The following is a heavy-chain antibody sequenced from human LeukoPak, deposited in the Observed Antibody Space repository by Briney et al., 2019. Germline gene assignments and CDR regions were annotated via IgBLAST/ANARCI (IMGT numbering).Heavy chain of an antibody. J-gene: IGHJ4*02. CDR2: IYHSGST. Sequence: SETLSLTCTVSGYSISSGYYWGWIRQPPGKGLEWIGSIYHSGSTYYNPSLKSRVTISVDTSKNQFSLKLSSVTAADTAVYYCARVDCSGGSCSLDYWGQGTLVTVSS. V-gene: IGHV4-38-2*02. D-gene: IGHD2-15*01. CDR3: ARVDCSGGSCSLDY. CDR1: GYSISSGYY.